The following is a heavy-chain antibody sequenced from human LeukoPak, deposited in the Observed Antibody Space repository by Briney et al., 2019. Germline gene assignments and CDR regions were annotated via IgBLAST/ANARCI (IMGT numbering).Heavy chain of an antibody. V-gene: IGHV3-23*01. CDR3: AKDWQSGA. J-gene: IGHJ5*02. D-gene: IGHD3-3*01. CDR2: ISTSVGST. Sequence: GGSLRLSCAASEFTFSNYAMTWVRQAPGKGREWVSTISTSVGSTYYADSVKGRITISRDNSKNTLYLQMNSLRAEDTAIYYCAKDWQSGAWGQGTLVTVSS. CDR1: EFTFSNYA.